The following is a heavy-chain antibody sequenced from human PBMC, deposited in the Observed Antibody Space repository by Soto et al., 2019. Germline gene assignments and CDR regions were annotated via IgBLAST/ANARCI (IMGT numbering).Heavy chain of an antibody. CDR1: GGSISSSSYY. CDR2: IFYSGST. V-gene: IGHV4-39*07. D-gene: IGHD3-22*01. J-gene: IGHJ5*02. Sequence: SETLSLTCTVSGGSISSSSYYWGWIRQPPGKGLEWIGSIFYSGSTYYNPSLKSRVTISVDTSKNQFSLKLSSVTAADTAFFYFASIYDSSGYYYGNNWFDPWGQGTLVTVSS. CDR3: ASIYDSSGYYYGNNWFDP.